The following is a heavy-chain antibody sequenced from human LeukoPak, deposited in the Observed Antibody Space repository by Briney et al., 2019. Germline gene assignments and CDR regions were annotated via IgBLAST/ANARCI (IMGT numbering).Heavy chain of an antibody. D-gene: IGHD6-6*01. CDR3: AKVGESVGQLVPIYWYFDL. J-gene: IGHJ2*01. CDR2: IRYDGSNK. V-gene: IGHV3-30*02. Sequence: GGSLRLSCAASGFTFSSYGMHWVRQAPGKGLEWVAFIRYDGSNKYYADSVKGRFTISRDNSKNTLYLQMNSLRAEDTAVYYCAKVGESVGQLVPIYWYFDLWGRGTLVTVSS. CDR1: GFTFSSYG.